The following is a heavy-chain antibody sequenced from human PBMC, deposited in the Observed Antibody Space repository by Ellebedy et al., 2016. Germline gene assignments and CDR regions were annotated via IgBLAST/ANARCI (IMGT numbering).Heavy chain of an antibody. CDR3: ARDGKRYCSSTSCSHFDY. CDR1: GFTFSSYG. Sequence: GESLKISXAASGFTFSSYGMHWVRQAPGKGLEWVAVIWYDGSNKYYADSVKGRFTISRDNSKNTLYLQMNSLRAEDTAVYYCARDGKRYCSSTSCSHFDYWGQGTLVTVSS. CDR2: IWYDGSNK. D-gene: IGHD2-2*01. V-gene: IGHV3-33*01. J-gene: IGHJ4*02.